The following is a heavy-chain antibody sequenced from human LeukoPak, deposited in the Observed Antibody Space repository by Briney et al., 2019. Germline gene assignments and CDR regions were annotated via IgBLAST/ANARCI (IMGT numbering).Heavy chain of an antibody. CDR2: ISYDGSNK. J-gene: IGHJ4*02. CDR1: GFTFSSYA. Sequence: PGGSLRLSCAASGFTFSSYAMHWVRQAPGKGLEWVAVISYDGSNKYYADSVKGRFTISRDNSKNTLYLQMNSLRPDDTAVYYCAIEDNWGQGTLVTVSS. V-gene: IGHV3-30-3*01. CDR3: AIEDN.